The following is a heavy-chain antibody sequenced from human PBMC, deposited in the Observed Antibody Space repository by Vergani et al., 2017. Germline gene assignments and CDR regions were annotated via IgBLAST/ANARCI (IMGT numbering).Heavy chain of an antibody. J-gene: IGHJ5*02. CDR2: INSDGSST. CDR1: GFTFSSYW. CDR3: ARGGYYSHNCFDP. D-gene: IGHD3-10*01. V-gene: IGHV3-74*02. Sequence: VQLVESGGGVVQPGRSLRLSCAASGFTFSSYWMHWVRQAPGKGLVWVSRINSDGSSTSYADSVKGRFTISRDNAKNTLYLQMNSLRVEDTAVYYCARGGYYSHNCFDPWGQGTLVTVSS.